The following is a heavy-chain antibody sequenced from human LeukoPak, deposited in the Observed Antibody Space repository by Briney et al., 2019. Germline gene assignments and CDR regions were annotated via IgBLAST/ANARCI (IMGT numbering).Heavy chain of an antibody. CDR1: GFTFSSYS. V-gene: IGHV3-21*01. Sequence: KPGGSLRLPCAASGFTFSSYSMNWVRQAPGKGLEWVSSISSSSSYIYYADSVKGRFTISRDNAKNSLYLQMNSLRAEDTAVYYCATNPYYYGSGSYGRNYYMDVWGKGTTVTISS. D-gene: IGHD3-10*01. J-gene: IGHJ6*03. CDR3: ATNPYYYGSGSYGRNYYMDV. CDR2: ISSSSSYI.